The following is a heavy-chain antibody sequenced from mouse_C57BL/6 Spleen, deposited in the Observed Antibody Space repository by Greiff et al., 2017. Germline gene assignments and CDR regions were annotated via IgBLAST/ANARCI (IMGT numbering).Heavy chain of an antibody. CDR3: ARHYYGRRYWYFDV. CDR1: GYTFTSYW. Sequence: VQLQQPGAELVRPGSSVKLSCKASGYTFTSYWMHWVKQRPIHGLDWIGNIDPSGSETHYNQKFKDKATLTVDKSSSTAYMQLSSLTSEDSAVYYCARHYYGRRYWYFDVWGTGTTVTVSS. CDR2: IDPSGSET. J-gene: IGHJ1*03. V-gene: IGHV1-52*01. D-gene: IGHD1-1*01.